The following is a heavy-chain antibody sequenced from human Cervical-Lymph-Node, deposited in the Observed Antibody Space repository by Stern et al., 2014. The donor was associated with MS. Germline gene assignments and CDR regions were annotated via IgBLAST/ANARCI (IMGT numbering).Heavy chain of an antibody. CDR1: GESFSSYA. CDR3: ARDSTTGMDV. J-gene: IGHJ6*02. CDR2: IVPIFGTA. D-gene: IGHD1-1*01. Sequence: VQLVESGAEVKKCGCWVKVWCKSCGESFSSYAISWVRQGPGQGLEWMGGIVPIFGTANYAEKFQGRVTITADVSTNTAYMELSRLGSDDTAVYYCARDSTTGMDVWGQGTTVTVSS. V-gene: IGHV1-69*19.